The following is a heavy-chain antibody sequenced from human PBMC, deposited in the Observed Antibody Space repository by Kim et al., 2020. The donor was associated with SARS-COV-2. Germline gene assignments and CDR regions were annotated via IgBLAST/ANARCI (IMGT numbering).Heavy chain of an antibody. Sequence: SETLSLTCAVYGGSFSGYYWSWIRQPPGKGLEWIGEINHSGSTNYNPSLKSRVTISVDTSKNQFSLKLSSVTAADTAVYYCARGNRIVAFDIWGQGTMVTVSS. CDR3: ARGNRIVAFDI. J-gene: IGHJ3*02. CDR2: INHSGST. V-gene: IGHV4-34*01. D-gene: IGHD1-26*01. CDR1: GGSFSGYY.